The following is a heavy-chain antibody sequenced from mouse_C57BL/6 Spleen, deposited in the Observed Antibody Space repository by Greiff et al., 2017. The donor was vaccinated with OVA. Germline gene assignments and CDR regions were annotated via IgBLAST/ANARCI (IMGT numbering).Heavy chain of an antibody. CDR2: IYPGSGNP. Sequence: VQLQQSGAELVRPGASVKLSCKASGYTFTDYYINWVKQRPGQGLEWIARIYPGSGNPYYNEKFKGKATLTAEQSSSTAYMQLSSLTSEDSAVYFCARSGGSSENAMDYWGQGTSVTVSS. D-gene: IGHD1-1*01. J-gene: IGHJ4*01. CDR3: ARSGGSSENAMDY. CDR1: GYTFTDYY. V-gene: IGHV1-76*01.